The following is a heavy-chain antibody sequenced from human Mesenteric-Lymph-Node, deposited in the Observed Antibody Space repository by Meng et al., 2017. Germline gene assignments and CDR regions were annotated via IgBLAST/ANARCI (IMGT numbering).Heavy chain of an antibody. D-gene: IGHD2-15*01. CDR3: AREGYCSGGSCYNSPRFDY. J-gene: IGHJ4*02. V-gene: IGHV1-18*01. Sequence: ASVKVSCKASGYTFTSYGISWVRQAPGQGLEWMGWISAYNGNTNYAQKLQGRVTMTTDTSTSTAYMELRSLRSEDTAVYYCAREGYCSGGSCYNSPRFDYWGQGTRVTVSS. CDR2: ISAYNGNT. CDR1: GYTFTSYG.